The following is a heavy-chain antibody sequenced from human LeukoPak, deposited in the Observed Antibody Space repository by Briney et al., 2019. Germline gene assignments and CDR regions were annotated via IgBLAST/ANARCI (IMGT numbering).Heavy chain of an antibody. V-gene: IGHV1-8*01. D-gene: IGHD3-22*01. CDR2: MNPNSGNA. J-gene: IGHJ4*02. CDR3: ARGITYYYDSSGSK. Sequence: GASVKVSCKASGYTFTSYDINWVRQATGQGLEWMGWMNPNSGNAGYAQKFQGRVTMTRNTSISTAYMELSSLRSEDTAVYYCARGITYYYDSSGSKWGQGTLVTVSS. CDR1: GYTFTSYD.